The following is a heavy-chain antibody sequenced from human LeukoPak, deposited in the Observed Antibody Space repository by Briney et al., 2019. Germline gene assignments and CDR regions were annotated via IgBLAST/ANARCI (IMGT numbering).Heavy chain of an antibody. Sequence: SETLSLTCTVSGYSISSGYYWGWIRQPPGKGLEWIGSIYHSGSTYYNPSLKSRVTISVDTSKNQFSLKLSSVTAADTAVYYCARDRQTGATTHYYYGMDVWGQGTTVTVSS. CDR3: ARDRQTGATTHYYYGMDV. J-gene: IGHJ6*02. D-gene: IGHD1-26*01. CDR2: IYHSGST. CDR1: GYSISSGYY. V-gene: IGHV4-38-2*02.